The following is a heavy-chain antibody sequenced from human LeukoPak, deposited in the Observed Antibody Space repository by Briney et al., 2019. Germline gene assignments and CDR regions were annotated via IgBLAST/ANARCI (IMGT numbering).Heavy chain of an antibody. D-gene: IGHD6-19*01. CDR3: ARGSFSSGWYPSFDY. CDR2: ISAYNGNT. V-gene: IGHV1-18*01. CDR1: GYTFTSYG. Sequence: ASVKVSCKASGYTFTSYGISWVRQAPGQGLEWMGWISAYNGNTNYAQKLLGRVTMTTDTSTSTAYMELRSLRSDDTAVYYCARGSFSSGWYPSFDYWGQGTLVTVSS. J-gene: IGHJ4*02.